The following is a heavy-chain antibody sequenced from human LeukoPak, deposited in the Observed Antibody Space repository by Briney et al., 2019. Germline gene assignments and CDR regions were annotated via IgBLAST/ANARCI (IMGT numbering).Heavy chain of an antibody. CDR2: IKQDGSEK. D-gene: IGHD2-15*01. CDR3: ARDRHCSGGSCYFPYYMDV. J-gene: IGHJ6*03. CDR1: GFTSSSYC. Sequence: PGRSLRLSCAASGFTSSSYCMSWVPHAPGKGLEWVANIKQDGSEKYYVDSVKGRFTICRDNAKNSLYLQMNSLRAEDTAVYYCARDRHCSGGSCYFPYYMDVWGKGTTVTVSS. V-gene: IGHV3-7*01.